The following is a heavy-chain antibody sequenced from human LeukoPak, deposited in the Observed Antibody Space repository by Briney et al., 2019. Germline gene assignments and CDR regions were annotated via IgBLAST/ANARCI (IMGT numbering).Heavy chain of an antibody. CDR3: AKDSLFYSSGQYYFDY. D-gene: IGHD3-10*01. CDR1: GFTFSSYS. V-gene: IGHV3-48*01. CDR2: ISSSSSTI. J-gene: IGHJ4*02. Sequence: GGSLRLSCAASGFTFSSYSMNWVRQAPGKGLEWVSYISSSSSTIYYADSVKGRFTISRDNAKNSLYLQMNSLRAEDTAVYYCAKDSLFYSSGQYYFDYWGQGTLVTVSS.